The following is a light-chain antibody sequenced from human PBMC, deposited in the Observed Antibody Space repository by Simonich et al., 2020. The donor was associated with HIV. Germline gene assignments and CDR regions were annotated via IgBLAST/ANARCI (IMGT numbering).Light chain of an antibody. Sequence: EIVLTQSPGTLSLSPGERATLSCRASQSVSSSYLAWYQQKPGLAPRLLIYDASSRATGIPDRFSGSGSGTDFTLTINSLQSEDFALYYCQQYNNWPTFGQGTRLEIK. V-gene: IGKV3D-20*01. CDR3: QQYNNWPT. J-gene: IGKJ5*01. CDR1: QSVSSSY. CDR2: DAS.